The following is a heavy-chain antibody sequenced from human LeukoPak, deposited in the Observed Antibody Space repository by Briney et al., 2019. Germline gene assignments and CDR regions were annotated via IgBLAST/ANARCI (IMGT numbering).Heavy chain of an antibody. CDR2: IIPIFGTA. V-gene: IGHV1-69*01. J-gene: IGHJ4*02. CDR3: ARVRRRGFWSGYYTGIIDY. Sequence: ASVKVSCKASGGTFSSYAISWVRQAPGQGLEWMGGIIPIFGTANYAQKFQGRVTITADESTSTAYMELSSLRSEDTAVYYCARVRRRGFWSGYYTGIIDYWGQGTLVTVSS. CDR1: GGTFSSYA. D-gene: IGHD3-3*01.